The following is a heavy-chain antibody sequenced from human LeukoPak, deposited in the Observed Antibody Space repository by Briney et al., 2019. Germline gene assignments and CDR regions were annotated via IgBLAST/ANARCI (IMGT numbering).Heavy chain of an antibody. CDR1: GFTFRDAW. Sequence: GGSLRLSCAASGFTFRDAWMTWVRQAPGKGLEWVGRIRSKTDGGTTDYAVSVQGRFTISRDDSKNTLYLQMSSLNTEDTAVYYCAKHIYRVVSIQQWRQGTLVTVSS. V-gene: IGHV3-15*01. J-gene: IGHJ1*01. CDR2: IRSKTDGGTT. D-gene: IGHD3-22*01. CDR3: AKHIYRVVSIQQ.